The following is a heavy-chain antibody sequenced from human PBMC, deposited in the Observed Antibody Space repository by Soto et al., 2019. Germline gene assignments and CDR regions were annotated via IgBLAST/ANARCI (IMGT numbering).Heavy chain of an antibody. Sequence: QVQLQESGPGLVKPSDTLSLNCTVSGGSIRGYYWSWIRQPPGKGLEYIGYIYFRGSTNYNPSLKSRVTMSVDTSRNLFSLKVNSVPAADTAVYYCASQQLLPYYYALDVWGQGTTVTVSS. CDR2: IYFRGST. J-gene: IGHJ6*02. CDR1: GGSIRGYY. V-gene: IGHV4-59*07. D-gene: IGHD6-13*01. CDR3: ASQQLLPYYYALDV.